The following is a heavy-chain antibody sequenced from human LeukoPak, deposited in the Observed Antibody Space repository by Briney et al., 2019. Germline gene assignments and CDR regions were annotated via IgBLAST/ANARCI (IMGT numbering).Heavy chain of an antibody. V-gene: IGHV3-23*01. CDR2: ISSRGGSR. Sequence: GGSLRLSCSASGFTFSDYVMSWVRQAPGRGLEWVSAISSRGGSRFYADSVKGRFTISRDNSKNTLFLQSNGLRADDTAVYFCAKDFYDNNGYFYDYYFDLWGRGTLVTVSS. CDR1: GFTFSDYV. D-gene: IGHD3-22*01. CDR3: AKDFYDNNGYFYDYYFDL. J-gene: IGHJ2*01.